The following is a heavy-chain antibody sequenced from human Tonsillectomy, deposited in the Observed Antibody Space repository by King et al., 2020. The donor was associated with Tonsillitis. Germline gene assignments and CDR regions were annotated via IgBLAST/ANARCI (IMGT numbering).Heavy chain of an antibody. CDR2: ISYSGST. J-gene: IGHJ4*02. CDR1: GASISNGDYY. Sequence: VQLQESGPGLVKPSQTLSLTCTVSGASISNGDYYWSWIRQHPGKGLGWIGYISYSGSTYYDPSLQSRVTMSVDTSKNQFTLKLSSVAAADSAGYYCASYAYTFWTSIGWGQGTLVTVSS. CDR3: ASYAYTFWTSIG. V-gene: IGHV4-31*03. D-gene: IGHD3/OR15-3a*01.